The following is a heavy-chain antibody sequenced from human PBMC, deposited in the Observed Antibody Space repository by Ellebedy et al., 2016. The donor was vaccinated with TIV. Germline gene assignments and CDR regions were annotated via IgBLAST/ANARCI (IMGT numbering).Heavy chain of an antibody. CDR2: IYYSGST. V-gene: IGHV4-59*01. CDR1: GGSISSYY. Sequence: SETLSLTXTVSGGSISSYYWSWIRQPPGKGLEWIGYIYYSGSTNYNPSLKSRVTISVDTSKNQFSLKLSSVTAADTAVYYCASSSYGDYEHYFDYWGQGTLVTVSS. D-gene: IGHD4-17*01. J-gene: IGHJ4*02. CDR3: ASSSYGDYEHYFDY.